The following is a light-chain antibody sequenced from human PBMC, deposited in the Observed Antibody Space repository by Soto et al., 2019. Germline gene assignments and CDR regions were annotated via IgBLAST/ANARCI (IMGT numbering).Light chain of an antibody. CDR3: QQLNSYPQT. CDR2: SAS. V-gene: IGKV1-9*01. CDR1: RGISSY. J-gene: IGKJ5*01. Sequence: IRFTQSPSSLSASVADRVTITCQASRGISSYLAWYQQKPGKAPKLLVYSASTLQSGVPSRFSGSGSGPDFTLTISSLQPEDSATYFCQQLNSYPQTFGQGTRLEIK.